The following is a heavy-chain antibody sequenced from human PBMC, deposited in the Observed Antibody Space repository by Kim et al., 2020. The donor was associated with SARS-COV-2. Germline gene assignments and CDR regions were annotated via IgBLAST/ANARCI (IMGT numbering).Heavy chain of an antibody. CDR3: ASAGYSAHADY. D-gene: IGHD5-12*01. V-gene: IGHV1-8*01. J-gene: IGHJ4*02. Sequence: GYAQKCQGRLTMTRNTSISTAYMELSSLRSEDTAVYYCASAGYSAHADYWGQGTLVTVSS.